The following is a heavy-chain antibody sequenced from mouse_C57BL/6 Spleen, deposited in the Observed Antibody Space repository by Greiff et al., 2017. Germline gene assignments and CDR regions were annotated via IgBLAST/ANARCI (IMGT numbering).Heavy chain of an antibody. CDR3: ARHGDYDDAMDY. J-gene: IGHJ4*01. CDR1: GFTFSSYT. CDR2: ISGGGGNT. V-gene: IGHV5-9*01. D-gene: IGHD2-4*01. Sequence: EVKVVESGGGLVKPGGSLKLSCAASGFTFSSYTMSWVRQTPEKRLEWVATISGGGGNTYYPDSVKGRFTISRDNAKNTLYLQMSSLRSEDTALYYCARHGDYDDAMDYWGQGTSVTVSS.